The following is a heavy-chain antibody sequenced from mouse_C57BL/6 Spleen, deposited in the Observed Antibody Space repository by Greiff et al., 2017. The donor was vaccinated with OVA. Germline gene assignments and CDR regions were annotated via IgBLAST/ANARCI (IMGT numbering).Heavy chain of an antibody. J-gene: IGHJ3*01. CDR2: IGHSDSYT. V-gene: IGHV1-50*01. CDR1: GYTFTSYW. Sequence: QVQLQQPGAELVKPGASVKLSCKASGYTFTSYWMQWVQQRPGQGLEWIGEIGHSDSYTNYTQKFKGKSTLSVDTSSSTAYMQLSSLTSEDSAVYYCARRCGSGYGFAYWGQGTLVTVSA. CDR3: ARRCGSGYGFAY. D-gene: IGHD1-1*01.